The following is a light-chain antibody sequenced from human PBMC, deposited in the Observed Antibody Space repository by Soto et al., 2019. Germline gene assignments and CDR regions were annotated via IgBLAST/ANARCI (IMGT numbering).Light chain of an antibody. J-gene: IGKJ1*01. CDR1: QSVSSY. Sequence: EIVLTQSPATLSLSPGERATLSCRASQSVSSYLAWYQQKPGQAPRXLIYDASNRATGIPARFSGSGAGTECTLTIIRLEPEDVAVYYCQQYDISTWTFGQGTKVDIK. CDR2: DAS. CDR3: QQYDISTWT. V-gene: IGKV3-11*01.